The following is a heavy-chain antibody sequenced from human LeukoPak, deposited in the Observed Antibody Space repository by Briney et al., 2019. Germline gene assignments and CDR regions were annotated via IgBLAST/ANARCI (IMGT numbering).Heavy chain of an antibody. J-gene: IGHJ4*02. CDR2: IIPTFGTA. V-gene: IGHV1-69*01. CDR1: GGTFSSYA. D-gene: IGHD3-9*01. CDR3: ARASVRYFDWLLSFDY. Sequence: SVKVSCKASGGTFSSYAISWVRQAPGQGLEWMGGIIPTFGTANYAQKFQGRVTITADESTSTAYMELSSLRSEDTAVYYCARASVRYFDWLLSFDYWGQGTLVTVSS.